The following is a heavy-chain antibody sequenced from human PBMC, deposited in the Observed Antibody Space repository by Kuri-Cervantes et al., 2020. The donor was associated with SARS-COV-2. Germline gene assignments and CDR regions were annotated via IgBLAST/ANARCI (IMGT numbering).Heavy chain of an antibody. J-gene: IGHJ4*02. CDR1: GYTFTRYG. CDR2: ISAYNGNT. D-gene: IGHD1-7*01. V-gene: IGHV1-18*04. Sequence: ASVKVSCKASGYTFTRYGISWVRQAPGQGLEWMGWISAYNGNTNYAQKFQGRVTMTTDTSPSTAYMELRSLRSDDAAVYYCAKVPGDGYNWNYSPLFDYWGQGTLVTVSS. CDR3: AKVPGDGYNWNYSPLFDY.